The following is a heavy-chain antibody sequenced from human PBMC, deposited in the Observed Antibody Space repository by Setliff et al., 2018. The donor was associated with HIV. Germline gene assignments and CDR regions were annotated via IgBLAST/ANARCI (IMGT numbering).Heavy chain of an antibody. D-gene: IGHD1-26*01. CDR1: GYTFTGYY. CDR2: INPNSGNT. Sequence: SSEKVSCKASGYTFTGYYLHWVRQAPGQGLEWMGWINPNSGNTNYAQKLQGRVTMTTDTSTSTAYMELRSLRSDDTAVYYCARGGSIVGASLYYFDYWGQGTLVTVSS. V-gene: IGHV1-18*04. J-gene: IGHJ4*02. CDR3: ARGGSIVGASLYYFDY.